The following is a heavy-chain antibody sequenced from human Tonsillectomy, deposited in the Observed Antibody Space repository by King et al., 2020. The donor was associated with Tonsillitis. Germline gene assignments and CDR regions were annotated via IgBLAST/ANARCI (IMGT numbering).Heavy chain of an antibody. Sequence: VQLVESGGGVVQPGRSLRLSCAASRFTFSSYGMHWVRQAPGKGLEWVAVISYDGSHKYYADSVKGRFTISRDNSKNTLYLQMNSLRAEDTAVYYCAKDGMVVGYYYYGMDVWGQGTTVTVSS. V-gene: IGHV3-30*18. CDR1: RFTFSSYG. J-gene: IGHJ6*02. D-gene: IGHD2-15*01. CDR3: AKDGMVVGYYYYGMDV. CDR2: ISYDGSHK.